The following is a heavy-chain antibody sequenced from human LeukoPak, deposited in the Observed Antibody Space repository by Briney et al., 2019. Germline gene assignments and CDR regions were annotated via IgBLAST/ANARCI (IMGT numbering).Heavy chain of an antibody. CDR2: INPNSGGT. J-gene: IGHJ1*01. D-gene: IGHD6-19*01. Sequence: ASVKVSCKASGYTFTGYYMHWVRQAPGQGLEWMGWINPNSGGTNYAQKLQGRVTMTTDTSTSTAYMELRSLRSGDTAVYYCAQSSGGEVFQHWGQGTLVTVSS. V-gene: IGHV1-2*02. CDR1: GYTFTGYY. CDR3: AQSSGGEVFQH.